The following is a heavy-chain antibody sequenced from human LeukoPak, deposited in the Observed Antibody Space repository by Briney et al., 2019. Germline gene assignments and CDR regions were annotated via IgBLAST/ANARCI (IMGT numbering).Heavy chain of an antibody. CDR1: GGSISSYY. J-gene: IGHJ5*02. CDR2: IYYSGST. V-gene: IGHV4-59*12. CDR3: ARGLGSDYGDKGRVGTINWFDP. Sequence: SETLSLTCTVSGGSISSYYWSWIRQPPGKGLEWIGYIYYSGSTNYNPSLKSRVTISVDTSKNQFSLKLSSVTAADTAVYYCARGLGSDYGDKGRVGTINWFDPWGQGTLVTVSS. D-gene: IGHD4-17*01.